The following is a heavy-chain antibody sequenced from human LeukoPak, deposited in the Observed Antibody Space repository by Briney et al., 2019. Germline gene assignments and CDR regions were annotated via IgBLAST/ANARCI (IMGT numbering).Heavy chain of an antibody. D-gene: IGHD5-18*01. CDR3: ARDHSYGLGWFDP. J-gene: IGHJ5*02. CDR2: IWYDGSNK. CDR1: GFTFSSYG. Sequence: PGRSLRLSCAASGFTFSSYGMHWVRQAPGKGLEWVAVIWYDGSNKYYADSVKGRFTISRDNSKNTLYLQMNSLRAEDTAVYYCARDHSYGLGWFDPWGQGTLVTVSS. V-gene: IGHV3-33*01.